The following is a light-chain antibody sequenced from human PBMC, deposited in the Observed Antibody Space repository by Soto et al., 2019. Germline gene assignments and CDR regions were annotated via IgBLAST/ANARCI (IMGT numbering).Light chain of an antibody. CDR1: SSDVGGYNS. CDR2: HVS. V-gene: IGLV2-8*01. Sequence: QSALTQPPSASGSLGQSVTISCTGTSSDVGGYNSVSWYQHHPGKAPKLLIHHVSRRPSGVPARFSGSKSGNTASLTVSGLQTEDEADYYCSSYGGFNNVLFGGGTKLTVL. J-gene: IGLJ2*01. CDR3: SSYGGFNNVL.